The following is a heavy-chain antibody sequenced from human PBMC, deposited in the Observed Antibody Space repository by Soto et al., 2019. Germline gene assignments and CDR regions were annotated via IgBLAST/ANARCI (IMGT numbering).Heavy chain of an antibody. D-gene: IGHD3-22*01. CDR3: ARGSYDSSGYYPGWWYFDL. Sequence: SETLSLTCAVSGASVSSTYWWSWVRQPPGKGPEWIGEINHRGSANYNPSLKSRVTISVDISKNQFSLKLRSVTAADTAVYYCARGSYDSSGYYPGWWYFDLWGRGTLVTVSS. CDR1: GASVSSTYW. CDR2: INHRGSA. V-gene: IGHV4-4*02. J-gene: IGHJ2*01.